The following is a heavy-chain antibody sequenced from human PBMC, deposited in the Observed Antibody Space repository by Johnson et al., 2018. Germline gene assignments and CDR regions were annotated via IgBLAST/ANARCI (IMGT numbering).Heavy chain of an antibody. D-gene: IGHD3-10*01. J-gene: IGHJ4*02. CDR1: GFTFEDYA. V-gene: IGHV3-9*01. CDR2: ISWNSNEI. Sequence: VQLVQSGGGLVQPGRSLRLSCAASGFTFEDYAMHWVRQAPGRGLEWVSGISWNSNEIAYADSLKGRFTISRDNAKNSLYLQMNSLRVEDTALYFCVKDGGALFGPRARYYYGSGSFDYWGQGTLVTVSS. CDR3: VKDGGALFGPRARYYYGSGSFDY.